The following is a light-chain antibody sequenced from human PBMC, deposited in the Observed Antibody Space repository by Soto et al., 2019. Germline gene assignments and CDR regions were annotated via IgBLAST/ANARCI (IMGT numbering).Light chain of an antibody. J-gene: IGLJ1*01. CDR2: KDT. Sequence: SYYLTQTPSVSVSPGQTARIACSGDELSKQYVYWYQQKPGQAPVLVIYKDTERASGIPERFSASSSGTTVTLTISGVRAEDEADYYCQSSDDTGNYYLFGTGTKSPS. V-gene: IGLV3-25*02. CDR1: ELSKQY. CDR3: QSSDDTGNYYL.